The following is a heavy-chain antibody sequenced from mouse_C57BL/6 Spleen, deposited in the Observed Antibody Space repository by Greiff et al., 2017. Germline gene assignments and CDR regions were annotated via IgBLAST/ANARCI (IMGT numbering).Heavy chain of an antibody. CDR3: ARNYSRSYAMDY. CDR2: INPSNGGT. V-gene: IGHV1-53*01. D-gene: IGHD1-1*01. Sequence: QVHVKQSGTELVKPGASVKLSCKASGYTFTSYWMHWVKQRPGQGLEWIGNINPSNGGTNYNEKFKSKATLTVDKSSSTAYMQLSSLTSEDSAVYYCARNYSRSYAMDYWGQGTSVTVSS. CDR1: GYTFTSYW. J-gene: IGHJ4*01.